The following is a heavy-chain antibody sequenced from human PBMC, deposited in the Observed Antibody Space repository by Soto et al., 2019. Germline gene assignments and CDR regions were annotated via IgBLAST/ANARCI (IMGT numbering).Heavy chain of an antibody. CDR2: ISGSGGST. V-gene: IGHV3-23*01. CDR3: AKGTYVQYYYYYGMDV. Sequence: GGSLRLSFAASGFTFSSYAMSWVRQAPGKGLEWVSAISGSGGSTYYADSVKGRFTISRDNSKNTLYLQMNSLRAEDTAVYYCAKGTYVQYYYYYGMDVWGQGTTVTVSS. D-gene: IGHD2-8*01. J-gene: IGHJ6*02. CDR1: GFTFSSYA.